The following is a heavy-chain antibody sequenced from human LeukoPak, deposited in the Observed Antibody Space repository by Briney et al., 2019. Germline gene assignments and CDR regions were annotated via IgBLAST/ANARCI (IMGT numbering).Heavy chain of an antibody. Sequence: SETLSLTCTVSGGSISSSSYYWGWIRQPPGKGLEWIGSIYYSGSTYYNPSLKSRVTISVDTSKNQSSLKLSSVTAADTAVYYCAREGGSSWYGIDYWGQGTLVTVSS. CDR2: IYYSGST. V-gene: IGHV4-39*07. D-gene: IGHD6-13*01. CDR1: GGSISSSSYY. CDR3: AREGGSSWYGIDY. J-gene: IGHJ4*02.